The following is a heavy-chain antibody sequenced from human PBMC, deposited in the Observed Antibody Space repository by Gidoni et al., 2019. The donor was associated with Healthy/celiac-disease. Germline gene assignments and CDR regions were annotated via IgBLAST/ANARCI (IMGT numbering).Heavy chain of an antibody. CDR1: GFHFSSYA. D-gene: IGHD6-19*01. CDR2: ISGSGSST. Sequence: EVQLVESGGGLVQPGGSLRLSCAAHGFHFSSYAMSGVCQAPGKGLEWGSAISGSGSSTYYADSVKGRFTISRDNSKNTLYLQMNSLRAEDTAVYYCAKDAPHLSWLVTEYFQHWGQGTLVTVSS. J-gene: IGHJ1*01. V-gene: IGHV3-23*04. CDR3: AKDAPHLSWLVTEYFQH.